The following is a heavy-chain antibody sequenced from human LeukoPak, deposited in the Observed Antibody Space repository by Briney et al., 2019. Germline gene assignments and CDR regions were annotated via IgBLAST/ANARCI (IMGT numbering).Heavy chain of an antibody. J-gene: IGHJ5*02. Sequence: ASVKVSCKASGYSFTSHYMHWVRQAPGQGLEWMGLINPSGSSTLYAQKFQGRVTMTRDMSTTTDYMELSSLRSEDTAVYYCARDNSVGDIARWFDPWGQGTLVTVSS. CDR1: GYSFTSHY. D-gene: IGHD3-16*02. V-gene: IGHV1-46*01. CDR3: ARDNSVGDIARWFDP. CDR2: INPSGSST.